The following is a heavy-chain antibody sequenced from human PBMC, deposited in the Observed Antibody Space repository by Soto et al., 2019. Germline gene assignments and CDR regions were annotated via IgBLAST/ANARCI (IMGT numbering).Heavy chain of an antibody. D-gene: IGHD6-19*01. V-gene: IGHV1-8*01. CDR1: GYTFTSYD. CDR2: MNPHSGNT. J-gene: IGHJ6*03. CDR3: ARRRRDSSGWYSYFYMDV. Sequence: QVQLVQSGAEVKKPGASVKVSCKASGYTFTSYDIDWVRQATGQGLEWMGWMNPHSGNTGYAQKFQGRVTMTRNTSISTAYMELSSLRSEDTAVYYCARRRRDSSGWYSYFYMDVWGKGTTVTVSS.